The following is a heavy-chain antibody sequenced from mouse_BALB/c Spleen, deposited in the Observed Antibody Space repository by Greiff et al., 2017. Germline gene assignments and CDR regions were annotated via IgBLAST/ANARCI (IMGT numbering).Heavy chain of an antibody. CDR2: IYPGSGST. D-gene: IGHD2-4*01. V-gene: IGHV1S22*01. Sequence: LQQPGSELVRPGASVKLSCKASGYTFTSYWMHWVKQRPGQGLEWIGNIYPGSGSTNYDEKFKSKATLTVDTSSSTAYMQLSSLTSEDSAVYYCTGGITYYFDYWGQGTTLTVSS. CDR3: TGGITYYFDY. CDR1: GYTFTSYW. J-gene: IGHJ2*01.